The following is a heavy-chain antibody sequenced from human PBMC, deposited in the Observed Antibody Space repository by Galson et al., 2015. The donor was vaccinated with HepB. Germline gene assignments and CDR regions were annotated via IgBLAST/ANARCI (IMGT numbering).Heavy chain of an antibody. CDR1: GFTFSDYH. CDR2: ISSSGSTI. V-gene: IGHV3-11*01. CDR3: ARVGIAAAAFGYYYYMDV. D-gene: IGHD6-13*01. J-gene: IGHJ6*03. Sequence: SLRLSCAASGFTFSDYHMSWIRQAPGKGLEWVSYISSSGSTIYYADSVKGRFTISRDNAKNSLYLQMNSLRAEDTAVYYCARVGIAAAAFGYYYYMDVWGKGTTVTASS.